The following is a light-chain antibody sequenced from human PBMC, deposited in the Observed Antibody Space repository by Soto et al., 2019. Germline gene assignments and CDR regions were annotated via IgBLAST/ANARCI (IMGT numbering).Light chain of an antibody. V-gene: IGKV3-15*01. Sequence: EIVITHSPVTLSVSPGEGVTLRCRASQTVASNLAWYQQKPGQAPRVVIHGASTRATDFPARFSGSGSGTEFTLTISILQSEDFAGYCCLQDNNWPKTFGEGSKV. CDR1: QTVASN. CDR2: GAS. J-gene: IGKJ2*01. CDR3: LQDNNWPKT.